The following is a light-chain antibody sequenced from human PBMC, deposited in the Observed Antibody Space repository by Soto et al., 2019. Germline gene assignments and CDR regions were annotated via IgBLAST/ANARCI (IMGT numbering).Light chain of an antibody. CDR2: DVS. Sequence: QSALTQPASVSGPPGQSIAISCTGTSSDVGGYNYVSWYQQHPGKAPKLMIYDVSDRPSGVSDRFSGSKSDNTASLTISGLQAEDEADYYCSSYTSNSTRVFGTGTELTVL. J-gene: IGLJ1*01. V-gene: IGLV2-14*01. CDR3: SSYTSNSTRV. CDR1: SSDVGGYNY.